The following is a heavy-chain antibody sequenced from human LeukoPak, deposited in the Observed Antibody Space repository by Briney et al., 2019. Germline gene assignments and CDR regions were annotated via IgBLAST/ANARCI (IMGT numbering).Heavy chain of an antibody. CDR3: ARCENDYGDYYYYGMDV. V-gene: IGHV4-34*01. D-gene: IGHD4-17*01. Sequence: APQSLSLTCAVYGGSSTGYYCSWIRQPPGKGREWIGEINHSGSTNYNPSLKSRVTISVDTSKNQFSLKLSTVSSADTAVYYCARCENDYGDYYYYGMDVWGQGTTVTVSS. CDR2: INHSGST. CDR1: GGSSTGYY. J-gene: IGHJ6*02.